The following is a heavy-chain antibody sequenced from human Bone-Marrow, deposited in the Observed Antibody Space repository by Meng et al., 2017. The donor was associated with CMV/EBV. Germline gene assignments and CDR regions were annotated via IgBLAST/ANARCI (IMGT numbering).Heavy chain of an antibody. V-gene: IGHV3-48*04. CDR2: ISSSSSTI. D-gene: IGHD3-10*01. CDR3: ARGEKSEITMVRGVIIGLGYYYGMDV. Sequence: GESLKISCAASGFTFSSYSMNWVRQAPGKGLEWVSYISSSSSTIYYADSVKGRFTISRDNAKNSLYLQMNSLRAEDTAVYYCARGEKSEITMVRGVIIGLGYYYGMDVWGQGTTVTVS. J-gene: IGHJ6*02. CDR1: GFTFSSYS.